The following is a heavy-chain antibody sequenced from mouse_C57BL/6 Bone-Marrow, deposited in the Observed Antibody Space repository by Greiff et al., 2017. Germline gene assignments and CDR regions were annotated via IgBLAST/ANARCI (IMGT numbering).Heavy chain of an antibody. J-gene: IGHJ3*01. Sequence: QVQLQQPGAELVKPGASVKMSCKASGYTFPSYWLTWVKQRPGQGLEWIGDIYPGSGSTNYNEKFKSKATLTVDTSSSTAYLQLSSLTSEDSAVYYCASSHYDPFAYWGQGTLVTVSA. CDR2: IYPGSGST. D-gene: IGHD2-4*01. CDR3: ASSHYDPFAY. V-gene: IGHV1-55*01. CDR1: GYTFPSYW.